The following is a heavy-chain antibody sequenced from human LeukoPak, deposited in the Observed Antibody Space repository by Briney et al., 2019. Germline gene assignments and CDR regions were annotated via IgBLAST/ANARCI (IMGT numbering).Heavy chain of an antibody. CDR1: GFSLSTSGMR. Sequence: SGPALVKPTQTLTLTCTFSGFSLSTSGMRVSRIRQPPGKALEWLSLIDWDDDKFYSTSLKTRLTISKDTSKNQVVLTMTNMDPVDTTTYYCARHTYYYDSSGYNLLDYWGQGTLVTVSS. CDR2: IDWDDDK. V-gene: IGHV2-70*04. CDR3: ARHTYYYDSSGYNLLDY. D-gene: IGHD3-22*01. J-gene: IGHJ4*02.